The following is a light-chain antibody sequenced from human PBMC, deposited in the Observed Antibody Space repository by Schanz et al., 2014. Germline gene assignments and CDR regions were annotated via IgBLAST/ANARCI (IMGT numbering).Light chain of an antibody. Sequence: QSALTQPPSASGSPGQSVTISCTGTSSDVGGYNYVSWYQQHPGKAPKLMISEVSKRPSGVPDRFSGSKSGNTASLTVSGLQAEDEADYYCATWDASLDHPVFGAGTKLTVL. V-gene: IGLV2-8*01. CDR1: SSDVGGYNY. J-gene: IGLJ3*02. CDR2: EVS. CDR3: ATWDASLDHPV.